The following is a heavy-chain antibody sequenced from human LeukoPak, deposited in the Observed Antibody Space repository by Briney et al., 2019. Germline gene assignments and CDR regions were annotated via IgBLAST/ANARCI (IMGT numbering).Heavy chain of an antibody. CDR2: IKQDGSEK. J-gene: IGHJ4*02. CDR3: ARVAGGYAFYGDY. D-gene: IGHD3/OR15-3a*01. CDR1: GFTFSSYW. Sequence: GGSLRLSCAASGFTFSSYWMSWVRQAPGKGLEWVANIKQDGSEKYYVDSVKGRFIISRDNAKNSLYLQMNSLRAEDTAVYYSARVAGGYAFYGDYWGQGTLVTVSS. V-gene: IGHV3-7*04.